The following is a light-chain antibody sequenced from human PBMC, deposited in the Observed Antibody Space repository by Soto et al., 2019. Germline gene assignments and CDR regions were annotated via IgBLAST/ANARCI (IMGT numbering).Light chain of an antibody. J-gene: IGLJ3*02. Sequence: QLVLTQSSSASASLGSSVKLTCTLNSGHSNHIIAWHQQQPGKAPRYLMKLESTGSYKKGSGVPDRFSGSSSGADRYLTISNLKFEDEADYYCETWDSNTWVFGGGTKLTVL. V-gene: IGLV4-60*02. CDR1: SGHSNHI. CDR3: ETWDSNTWV. CDR2: LESTGSY.